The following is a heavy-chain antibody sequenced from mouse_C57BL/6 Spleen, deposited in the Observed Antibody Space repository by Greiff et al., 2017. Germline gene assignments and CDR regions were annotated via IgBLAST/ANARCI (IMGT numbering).Heavy chain of an antibody. CDR3: TDYDSFAY. CDR2: ISSGGDYI. D-gene: IGHD2-4*01. J-gene: IGHJ3*01. CDR1: GFTFSSYA. V-gene: IGHV5-9-1*02. Sequence: DVKLVESGAGLVKPGGSLKLSCAASGFTFSSYAMSWVRQTPEKRLEWVAYISSGGDYIYYADTVKGRFTFSSDNARNTLYLQMSSLKSEDTAMYYCTDYDSFAYWGQGTLVTVSA.